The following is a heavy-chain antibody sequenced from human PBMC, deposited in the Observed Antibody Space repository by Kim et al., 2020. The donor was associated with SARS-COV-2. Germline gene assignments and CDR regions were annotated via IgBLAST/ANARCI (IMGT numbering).Heavy chain of an antibody. CDR1: GFTFSSYA. Sequence: GGSLRLSCAVSGFTFSSYAMHWLRQAPGEGLEWVAFISYNGADKYYADSVKGRFTISRDNSRSTLYVQMNSLSTGDTAVYYCAREGATTGTNNDYWGQGTLVTVSS. J-gene: IGHJ4*02. V-gene: IGHV3-30*04. CDR3: AREGATTGTNNDY. CDR2: ISYNGADK. D-gene: IGHD1-26*01.